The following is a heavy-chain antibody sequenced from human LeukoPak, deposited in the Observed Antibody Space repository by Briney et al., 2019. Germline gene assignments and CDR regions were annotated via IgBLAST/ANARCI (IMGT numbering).Heavy chain of an antibody. V-gene: IGHV3-7*01. CDR2: MKGDGSEI. CDR3: ARPAYTAAYDL. J-gene: IGHJ3*01. CDR1: GFIFSTYW. D-gene: IGHD3-16*01. Sequence: GGSLRLSCAASGFIFSTYWMMCARQAPGKGLEWVANMKGDGSEIHYVDSVKGRFTISRDNARNSLFLQMNGLRPEDTAVYYCARPAYTAAYDLWGQGTMVTVSS.